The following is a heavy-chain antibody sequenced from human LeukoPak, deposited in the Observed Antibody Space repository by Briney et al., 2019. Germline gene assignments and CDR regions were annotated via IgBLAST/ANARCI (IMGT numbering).Heavy chain of an antibody. V-gene: IGHV7-4-1*02. Sequence: ASVKVSCKTSGYTFTTYSMNWVRQAPGQGLEWMGWINTNTGNPTYAQGFTGRFVFSLDTSVSTAYLQISSLKPEDTAVYYCARRRRDGYNFPDKWGQGTLVPVSS. CDR2: INTNTGNP. CDR1: GYTFTTYS. J-gene: IGHJ1*01. CDR3: ARRRRDGYNFPDK. D-gene: IGHD5-24*01.